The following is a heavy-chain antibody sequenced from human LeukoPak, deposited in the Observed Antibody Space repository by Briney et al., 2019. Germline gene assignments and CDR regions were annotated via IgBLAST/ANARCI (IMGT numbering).Heavy chain of an antibody. J-gene: IGHJ5*01. CDR2: IYYTGST. CDR3: ARSGRGLATRFDS. CDR1: GGSISSYY. Sequence: PSETLSLTCTVSGGSISSYYWSWIRQPPGKGLDWIGYIYYTGSTNYNPSLKSRVTLSVDTSKNQFSLKLSSVTAADTAVYYCARSGRGLATRFDSWGQGILVTVSS. V-gene: IGHV4-59*13. D-gene: IGHD1-26*01.